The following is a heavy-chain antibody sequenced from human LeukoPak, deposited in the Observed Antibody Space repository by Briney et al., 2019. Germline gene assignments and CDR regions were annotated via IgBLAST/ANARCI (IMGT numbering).Heavy chain of an antibody. CDR3: ARDSDWAFDN. V-gene: IGHV3-48*02. D-gene: IGHD2-21*02. J-gene: IGHJ4*02. Sequence: GGSLRLSCAASGFTFSSYVMSWIRQAPGKGLEWVSYINHNAETIYHADSVKGRFTISRDNAKNVLYLQMNRLRDGDTAVYFCARDSDWAFDNWGQGTLVTVSS. CDR2: INHNAETI. CDR1: GFTFSSYV.